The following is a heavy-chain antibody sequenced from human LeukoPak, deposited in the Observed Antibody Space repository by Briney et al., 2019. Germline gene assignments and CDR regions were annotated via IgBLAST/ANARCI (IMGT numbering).Heavy chain of an antibody. CDR2: ISSSSTYI. V-gene: IGHV3-21*01. CDR1: GFTFSSYS. CDR3: ASGIYYTSVHTWSPV. D-gene: IGHD1-26*01. J-gene: IGHJ4*02. Sequence: GGSLRLSCAASGFTFSSYSMNWVRQAPGKGLGWVSSISSSSTYIYYTDSVKGRFTISRDDASNSLALQMNSLRAEDTAVYYCASGIYYTSVHTWSPVWGQGTLVTVSS.